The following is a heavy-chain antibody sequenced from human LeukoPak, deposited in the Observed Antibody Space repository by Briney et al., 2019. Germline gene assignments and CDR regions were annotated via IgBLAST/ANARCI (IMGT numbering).Heavy chain of an antibody. V-gene: IGHV4-59*01. D-gene: IGHD5-24*01. Sequence: SETLSLTCTVSGGFITIYYWGWIRQPPGKGLDWIGYIYYSGNTNYNPSLKSRVTMSVDTSKSQFSLKLNSVTAADTAVYYCAKLENPAHAFDFWGQGTMVIVSS. CDR1: GGFITIYY. CDR2: IYYSGNT. CDR3: AKLENPAHAFDF. J-gene: IGHJ3*01.